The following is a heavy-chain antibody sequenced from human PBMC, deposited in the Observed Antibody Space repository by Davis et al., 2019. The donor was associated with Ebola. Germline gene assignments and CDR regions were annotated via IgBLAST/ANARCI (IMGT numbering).Heavy chain of an antibody. CDR1: GFTFSMYW. CDR2: VKQDGSER. Sequence: PGGSLRLSCAASGFTFSMYWMTWVRQAPGKGLEWVASVKQDGSERYYVDSVVGRFTISRDNANNSLYLQMNSLRPEDTAVYYCARAGYCSGASCYWAPARHYGMDVWGQGTTVTVSS. J-gene: IGHJ6*02. CDR3: ARAGYCSGASCYWAPARHYGMDV. V-gene: IGHV3-7*03. D-gene: IGHD2-2*01.